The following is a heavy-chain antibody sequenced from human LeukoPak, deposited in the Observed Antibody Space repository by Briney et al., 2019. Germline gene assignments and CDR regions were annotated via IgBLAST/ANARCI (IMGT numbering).Heavy chain of an antibody. CDR3: ARTLSDYGDRYYYYGMDV. CDR2: ISAYNGNT. CDR1: GYTFTSYG. D-gene: IGHD4-17*01. Sequence: ASVTVSCKASGYTFTSYGISWVRQAPGQGLEWMGWISAYNGNTNYAQKLQGRVTMTTDTSTSTAYMELRSLRSDDTAVYYCARTLSDYGDRYYYYGMDVWGQGTTVTVSS. V-gene: IGHV1-18*01. J-gene: IGHJ6*02.